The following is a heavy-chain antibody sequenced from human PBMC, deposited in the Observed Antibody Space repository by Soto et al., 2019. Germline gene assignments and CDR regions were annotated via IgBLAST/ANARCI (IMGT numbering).Heavy chain of an antibody. V-gene: IGHV1-8*01. D-gene: IGHD3-3*01. Sequence: ASVKVSCKASGYTFTSYDINWVRQATGQGLEWMGWMNPNSGNAGYAQKFQGRVTMTRNTSISTAYMELSSLRSEDTAVYYCAREITIFGVVTAGMDVWGQGTTVTVSS. CDR3: AREITIFGVVTAGMDV. CDR2: MNPNSGNA. J-gene: IGHJ6*02. CDR1: GYTFTSYD.